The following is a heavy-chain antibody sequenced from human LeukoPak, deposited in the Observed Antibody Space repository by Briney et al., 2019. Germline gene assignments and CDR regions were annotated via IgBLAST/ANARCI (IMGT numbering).Heavy chain of an antibody. J-gene: IGHJ5*02. Sequence: GGSLRLSCAASGFTFSSYWMHWVRQTPGKGLVWVSRINSDGSSTRYADSVKGRFTISRDNAKNTLYLQMNSLRAEDTAVYYCVRGVGGDSRFDPWGQGTLVTVSS. V-gene: IGHV3-74*01. CDR1: GFTFSSYW. CDR2: INSDGSST. CDR3: VRGVGGDSRFDP. D-gene: IGHD1-26*01.